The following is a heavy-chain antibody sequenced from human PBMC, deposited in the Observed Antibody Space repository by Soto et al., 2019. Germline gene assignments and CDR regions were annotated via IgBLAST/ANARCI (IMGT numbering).Heavy chain of an antibody. V-gene: IGHV4-30-2*01. CDR3: ARAHYYYGMDV. J-gene: IGHJ6*01. CDR1: GGSISSGGYS. Sequence: SETLSLTCTVSGGSISSGGYSWNWIRQPPGKGLEWIGYIYQSGSSYYNPSLKSRVTISIDRSKNQFSLKLSSVTAADTAMYYCARAHYYYGMDVWGQGTTVTVSS. CDR2: IYQSGSS.